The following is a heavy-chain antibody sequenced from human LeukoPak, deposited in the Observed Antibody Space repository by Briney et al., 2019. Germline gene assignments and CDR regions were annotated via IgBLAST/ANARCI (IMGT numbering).Heavy chain of an antibody. Sequence: EPGRSLRLSCAASGFTFSSYAMHWVRQAPGKGPEWVAVISYDGSNKYYADSVKGRFTISRDNSKNTLYLQMNSLRAEDTAMYYCARDPTSGSAAFDYWGQGTLVTVSS. CDR1: GFTFSSYA. CDR3: ARDPTSGSAAFDY. J-gene: IGHJ4*02. V-gene: IGHV3-30*04. CDR2: ISYDGSNK. D-gene: IGHD5-12*01.